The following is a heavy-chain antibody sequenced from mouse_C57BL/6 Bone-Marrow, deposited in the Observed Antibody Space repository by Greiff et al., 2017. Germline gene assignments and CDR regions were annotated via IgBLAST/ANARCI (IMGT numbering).Heavy chain of an antibody. D-gene: IGHD2-1*01. V-gene: IGHV5-9*01. CDR2: ISGGGGNT. CDR3: ARHEDYGNFHWYFDV. J-gene: IGHJ1*03. Sequence: VQLKESGGGLVKPGGSLKLSCAASGFTFSSYTMSWVRQTPEKRLEWVATISGGGGNTYYPDSVKGRFTISRDNAKNTLYLQMSSLRSEDTALYYCARHEDYGNFHWYFDVWGTGTTVTVSS. CDR1: GFTFSSYT.